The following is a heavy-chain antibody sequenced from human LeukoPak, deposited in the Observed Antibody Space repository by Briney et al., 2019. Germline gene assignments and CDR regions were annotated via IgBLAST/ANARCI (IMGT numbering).Heavy chain of an antibody. CDR1: GYSISSGYN. Sequence: SETLSLTCTVSGYSISSGYNWGWIRQPPGKGLEWIGSIYHSGSTYYNPSLKSRVTISVDTSKNQFSLKLSSVTAADTAVYYCRGYSYGGLEYWGQGTLVTVSS. J-gene: IGHJ4*02. CDR2: IYHSGST. CDR3: RGYSYGGLEY. V-gene: IGHV4-38-2*02. D-gene: IGHD5-18*01.